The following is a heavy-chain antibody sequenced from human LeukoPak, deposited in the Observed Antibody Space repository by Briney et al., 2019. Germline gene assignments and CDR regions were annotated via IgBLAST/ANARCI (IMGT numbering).Heavy chain of an antibody. V-gene: IGHV4-34*01. CDR1: GGSFSGYY. D-gene: IGHD2-15*01. Sequence: KPSETLSLTCAVYGGSFSGYYWSWIRQPPGKGLEWIGEINHSGSTNYNPPLKSRVTISVDTSKNQFSLKLSSVTAADTAVYYCARVAGGGGWFDPWGQGTLVTVSS. J-gene: IGHJ5*02. CDR2: INHSGST. CDR3: ARVAGGGGWFDP.